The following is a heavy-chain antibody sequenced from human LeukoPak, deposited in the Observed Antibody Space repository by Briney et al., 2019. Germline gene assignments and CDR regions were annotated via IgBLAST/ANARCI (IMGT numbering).Heavy chain of an antibody. Sequence: SETLSLTCTVSGGSIGSYYWSWIRQPPGKGLEWIGYIYTSGSTNYNPSLKSRVTISVDTSKNQFSLKLSSVTAADTAVYYCARSLWFGEWAFDPWGQGTLVTVSS. D-gene: IGHD3-10*01. J-gene: IGHJ5*02. CDR3: ARSLWFGEWAFDP. V-gene: IGHV4-4*09. CDR2: IYTSGST. CDR1: GGSIGSYY.